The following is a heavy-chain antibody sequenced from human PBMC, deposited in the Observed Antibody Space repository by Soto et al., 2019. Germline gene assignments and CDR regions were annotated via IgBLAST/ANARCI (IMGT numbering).Heavy chain of an antibody. V-gene: IGHV1-18*01. D-gene: IGHD6-19*01. CDR1: GYTFTSYG. J-gene: IGHJ6*02. CDR3: ARGIAVAGQPDKYYYYYYGMDV. CDR2: ISAYNGNT. Sequence: ASVKVSCKASGYTFTSYGISWVRQAPGQGLEWMGWISAYNGNTNYAQKLQGRVTMTTDTSTSTAYMELRSLRSDDTAVYYCARGIAVAGQPDKYYYYYYGMDVWGQGTTVTVSS.